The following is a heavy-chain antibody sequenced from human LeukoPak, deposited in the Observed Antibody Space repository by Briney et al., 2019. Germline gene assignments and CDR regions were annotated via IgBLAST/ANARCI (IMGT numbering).Heavy chain of an antibody. CDR2: ISSSSSYI. J-gene: IGHJ4*02. Sequence: PGGSLRLSCAASGFTFSSYPMNWVRQAPGKGLEWVSSISSSSSYIFYADSVKGRFTISRDNAKNSLYLQMNSLRAEDMAVYYCARVQGIAVAGYFDYWGQGTLVTVSS. CDR3: ARVQGIAVAGYFDY. V-gene: IGHV3-21*01. D-gene: IGHD6-19*01. CDR1: GFTFSSYP.